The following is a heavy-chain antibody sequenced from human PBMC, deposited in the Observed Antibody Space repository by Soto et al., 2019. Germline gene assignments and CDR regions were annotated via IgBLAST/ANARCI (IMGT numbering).Heavy chain of an antibody. D-gene: IGHD6-13*01. CDR2: IIPIFGTA. Sequence: SVKVSCKASGGTFSSYAISWVRQAPGQGLEWMGGIIPIFGTANYAQKFQGRVTITADESTSTAYMELSSLRSEDTAVYYCARRAAAGTGYYYYYYGMDVWGQGTTVTVSS. V-gene: IGHV1-69*13. CDR3: ARRAAAGTGYYYYYYGMDV. CDR1: GGTFSSYA. J-gene: IGHJ6*02.